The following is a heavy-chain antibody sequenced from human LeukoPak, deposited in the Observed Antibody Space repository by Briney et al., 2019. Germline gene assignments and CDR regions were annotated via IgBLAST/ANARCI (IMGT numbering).Heavy chain of an antibody. CDR2: LYSGGNT. D-gene: IGHD3-16*01. J-gene: IGHJ4*02. Sequence: GGSLRLSCAASGFTVSSNYMSWVRQTPGKGLAWVSVLYSGGNTYYADSVKGRFTISRDNSKNMLFLQMNSLRAEDTAVYYCARSNSYAFDYWGQGTLVTVSS. CDR3: ARSNSYAFDY. V-gene: IGHV3-66*01. CDR1: GFTVSSNY.